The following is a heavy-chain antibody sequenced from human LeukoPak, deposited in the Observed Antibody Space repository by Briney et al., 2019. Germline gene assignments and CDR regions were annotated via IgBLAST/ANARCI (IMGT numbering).Heavy chain of an antibody. V-gene: IGHV3-66*01. CDR3: AREGSSGWYEFWFDP. D-gene: IGHD6-19*01. CDR2: IYSGGST. Sequence: PGGSLRLSCAASGFTVSSNYMSWVRQAPGKGLEWVSVIYSGGSTYYADSVKGRFTISRDNSKNTLYLQMNSLRAEDTAVYYCAREGSSGWYEFWFDPWGQGTLVAVSS. J-gene: IGHJ5*02. CDR1: GFTVSSNY.